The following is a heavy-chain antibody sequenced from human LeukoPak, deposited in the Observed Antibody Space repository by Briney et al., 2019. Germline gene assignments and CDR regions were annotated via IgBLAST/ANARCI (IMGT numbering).Heavy chain of an antibody. CDR2: IYHSGST. J-gene: IGHJ4*02. D-gene: IGHD6-6*01. Sequence: SQTLSLTCAVSGGSISSGGYSWSWIRQPPGKGLEWIGYIYHSGSTYYNPSLKSRVTISVDRSKNQFSLKLSSVTAADTAVYYCARGGNAARDYWGQGTLVTVSS. V-gene: IGHV4-30-2*01. CDR1: GGSISSGGYS. CDR3: ARGGNAARDY.